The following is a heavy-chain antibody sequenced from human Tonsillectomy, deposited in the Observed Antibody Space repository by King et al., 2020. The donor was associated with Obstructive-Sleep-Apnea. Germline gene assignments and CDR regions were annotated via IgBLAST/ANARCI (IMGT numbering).Heavy chain of an antibody. CDR3: ARGKVPNY. V-gene: IGHV4-34*01. CDR1: GGSFSGYY. CDR2: INHSGST. Sequence: VQLQQWGAGLLKPSETLSLTCAVYGGSFSGYYWSWIRQPPGKGREWIGEINHSGSTNYNPSLKSGVTISVDTSKNQFSLKLSSVTAADTAVYYCARGKVPNYWGQGTLVTVSS. J-gene: IGHJ4*02. D-gene: IGHD1-1*01.